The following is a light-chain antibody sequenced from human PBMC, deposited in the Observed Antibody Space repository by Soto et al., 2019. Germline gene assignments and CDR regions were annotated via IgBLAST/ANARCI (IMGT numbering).Light chain of an antibody. J-gene: IGKJ4*01. V-gene: IGKV1-39*01. CDR1: RAITNH. Sequence: DVQLTQSPSPLSASVGDRVSISCRASRAITNHLNWYQQKPGKAPILLVYAASTLETGVPSRFTGSGSGTHFTLTIDNLQPEFVATYFCQQNYITPRTFGGGTKLDIK. CDR3: QQNYITPRT. CDR2: AAS.